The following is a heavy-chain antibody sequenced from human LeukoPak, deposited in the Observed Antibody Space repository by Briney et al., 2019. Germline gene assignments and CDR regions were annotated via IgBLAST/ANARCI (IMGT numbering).Heavy chain of an antibody. D-gene: IGHD3-22*01. V-gene: IGHV3-33*01. CDR1: GFTFSSYG. J-gene: IGHJ4*02. CDR3: ARPYDSSGYGDYFDY. Sequence: PGRSLRLSCAASGFTFSSYGMHWVRQAPGKGLEWVAVIWYDGSNKYYAGSVKGRFTISRDNSKNTLYLQMNSLRAEDTAVYYCARPYDSSGYGDYFDYWGQGTLVTVSS. CDR2: IWYDGSNK.